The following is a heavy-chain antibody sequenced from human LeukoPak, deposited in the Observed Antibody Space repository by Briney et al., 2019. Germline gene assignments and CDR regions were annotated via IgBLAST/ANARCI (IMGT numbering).Heavy chain of an antibody. CDR3: TTVHYDYVWGSYRDDY. V-gene: IGHV3-15*01. Sequence: GGSLRLSWAASGFTFSNAWMSWVRQAPGKGLEWVGRIKSKTDGGTTDYAAPVKGRFTISRDDSKNTLYLQMNSLKTEDTAVYYCTTVHYDYVWGSYRDDYWGQGTLVTVSS. D-gene: IGHD3-16*02. J-gene: IGHJ4*02. CDR1: GFTFSNAW. CDR2: IKSKTDGGTT.